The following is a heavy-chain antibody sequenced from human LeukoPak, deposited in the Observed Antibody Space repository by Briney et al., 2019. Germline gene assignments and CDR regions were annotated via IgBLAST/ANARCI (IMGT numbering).Heavy chain of an antibody. CDR3: AKSGGVRFDP. V-gene: IGHV3-23*01. J-gene: IGHJ5*02. CDR1: GFTFSIYA. D-gene: IGHD3-16*01. CDR2: ISASGSNT. Sequence: GGSLRLSCAASGFTFSIYAMSWVRQAPGKGLEWVSLISASGSNTYYADSVKGRFTISRDNSKNTLYLQMNSLRAEDTAVYYCAKSGGVRFDPWGQGTLVTVSS.